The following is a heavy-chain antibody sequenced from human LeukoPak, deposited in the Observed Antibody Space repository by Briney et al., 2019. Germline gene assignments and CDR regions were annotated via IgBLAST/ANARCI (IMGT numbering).Heavy chain of an antibody. Sequence: SETLSLICAVYGGSFSGYYWSWIRQPPGKGLEWIGEINHSGSTNYNPSLKSRVTISVDTSKNQFSLKLSSVTAADTAVYYCARASPSRYCSSTSCYGYSYGSHGSPLDYWGQGTLVTVSS. CDR1: GGSFSGYY. J-gene: IGHJ4*02. V-gene: IGHV4-34*01. D-gene: IGHD2-2*01. CDR2: INHSGST. CDR3: ARASPSRYCSSTSCYGYSYGSHGSPLDY.